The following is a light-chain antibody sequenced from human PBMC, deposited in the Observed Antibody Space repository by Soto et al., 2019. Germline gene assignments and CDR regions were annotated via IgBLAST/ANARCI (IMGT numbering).Light chain of an antibody. Sequence: SVLTQPPSASGTPGQRVTVSCSGSSSNIGGNTVHWYQQLPGTAPRLLIYANNQRPSGVPDRFSGSKSGTSASLAISGLQSEDEADYSCAAWDDNLNGLVFGSGTKLTVL. J-gene: IGLJ1*01. V-gene: IGLV1-44*01. CDR2: ANN. CDR1: SSNIGGNT. CDR3: AAWDDNLNGLV.